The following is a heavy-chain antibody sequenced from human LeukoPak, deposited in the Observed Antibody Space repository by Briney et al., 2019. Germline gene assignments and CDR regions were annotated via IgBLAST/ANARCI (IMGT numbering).Heavy chain of an antibody. J-gene: IGHJ4*02. V-gene: IGHV4-59*01. CDR2: IYYSGST. CDR3: ARAWYYDFWRGYYTSLYYLDY. CDR1: GGSISSYY. D-gene: IGHD3-3*01. Sequence: SETLSLTCTVSGGSISSYYWSWIRQPPGKGLEWIGYIYYSGSTNYNPSLKSRVTISVDTSKNQFSLKLSSVTAADTAVYYCARAWYYDFWRGYYTSLYYLDYWGQGTLVTVSS.